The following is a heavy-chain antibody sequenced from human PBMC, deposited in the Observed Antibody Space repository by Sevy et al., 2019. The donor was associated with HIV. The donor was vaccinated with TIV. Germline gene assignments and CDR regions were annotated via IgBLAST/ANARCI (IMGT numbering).Heavy chain of an antibody. CDR1: GDSISSYY. V-gene: IGHV4-4*07. CDR2: IYTRGST. J-gene: IGHJ3*01. CDR3: AIRGYSGYDYETDAFDL. Sequence: SETLSLTCTVSGDSISSYYWSWIRQPAGKGLEWIGRIYTRGSTNYNPSLKSRVTMSVDTSKNQFSLKLNSVTAADTAVSYCAIRGYSGYDYETDAFDLWGQGTMVTVSS. D-gene: IGHD5-12*01.